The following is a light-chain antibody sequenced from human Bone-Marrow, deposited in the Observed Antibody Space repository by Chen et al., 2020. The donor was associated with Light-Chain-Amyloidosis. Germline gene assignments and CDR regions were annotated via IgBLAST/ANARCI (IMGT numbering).Light chain of an antibody. CDR1: QSISSY. J-gene: IGKJ2*01. CDR2: AAS. Sequence: DIQMTQSPSSLSASVGDRVTITCRASQSISSYLNWYQQKPGKAPKLLIYAASSLQSGVPSRFSGSGSGTDFTLTISSLQPEDFATYYCQQSYSTPPYTVGKGTKLEIK. V-gene: IGKV1-39*01. CDR3: QQSYSTPPYT.